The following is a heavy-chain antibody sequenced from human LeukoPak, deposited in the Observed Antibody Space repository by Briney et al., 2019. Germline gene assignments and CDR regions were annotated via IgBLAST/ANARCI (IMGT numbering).Heavy chain of an antibody. J-gene: IGHJ3*02. CDR1: GGSFSGYY. CDR3: ARDPRDYGDAFDI. CDR2: ISDSGST. V-gene: IGHV4-34*01. D-gene: IGHD4-17*01. Sequence: SETLSLTCAVYGGSFSGYYWSWIRQPPGKGLEWIGEISDSGSTNSNPSLKSRATILIDTSKKQISLDLYSVTAADTAVYYCARDPRDYGDAFDIWGQGTMVTVSS.